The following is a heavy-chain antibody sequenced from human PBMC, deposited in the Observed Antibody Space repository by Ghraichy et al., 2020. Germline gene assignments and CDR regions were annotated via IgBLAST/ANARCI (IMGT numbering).Heavy chain of an antibody. CDR1: GFTIANFG. Sequence: LSLTCAASGFTIANFGMHWVRQAPGKGLEWVALIWFDGTDEYYAESVKGRFTISRDNSQNTVYLQMNSLRAEDTAVYYCARDLLYYDSSANAAFYFDSWGQGTLVTVSS. CDR3: ARDLLYYDSSANAAFYFDS. J-gene: IGHJ4*02. CDR2: IWFDGTDE. V-gene: IGHV3-33*01. D-gene: IGHD3-22*01.